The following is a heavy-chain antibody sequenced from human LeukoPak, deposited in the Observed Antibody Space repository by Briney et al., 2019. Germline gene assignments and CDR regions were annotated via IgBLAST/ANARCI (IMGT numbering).Heavy chain of an antibody. J-gene: IGHJ4*02. D-gene: IGHD3-10*01. Sequence: ASVKVSCKASGYTFTSYYMHWVRQAPGQGLEWMGIINPSGGSTSYAQKFQGRVTMTRDMSTSTVYMELSSLRSEDTAVYYRAREFSGSGSYYPDFDYWGQGTLVTVSS. CDR2: INPSGGST. CDR1: GYTFTSYY. V-gene: IGHV1-46*01. CDR3: AREFSGSGSYYPDFDY.